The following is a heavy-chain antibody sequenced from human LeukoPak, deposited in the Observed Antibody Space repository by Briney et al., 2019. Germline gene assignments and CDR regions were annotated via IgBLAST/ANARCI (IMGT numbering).Heavy chain of an antibody. CDR2: INHSGST. CDR3: ARGLKWDFVEARLWNY. Sequence: SETLSLTCAVYGSSFSGYPWSWIRQSPGKGLEWIGEINHSGSTNYNPSLKSRVTVSADTSKTQFSLELSSVTAADTAVYYCARGLKWDFVEARLWNYWGQGTLVTVSS. CDR1: GSSFSGYP. J-gene: IGHJ4*02. D-gene: IGHD1-26*01. V-gene: IGHV4-34*01.